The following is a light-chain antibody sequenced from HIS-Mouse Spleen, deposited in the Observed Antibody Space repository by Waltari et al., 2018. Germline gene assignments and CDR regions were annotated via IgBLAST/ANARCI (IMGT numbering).Light chain of an antibody. V-gene: IGLV3-10*01. J-gene: IGLJ2*01. CDR3: YSTDSSGNHRV. CDR1: ALPKKY. CDR2: AES. Sequence: SYELTQPPSVSVSPGQTARITCSGDALPKKYAYWYQQKSGPAPVLVIYAESKRPSGIPERFSGSSSGTMATLTISGAQVEDEADYYCYSTDSSGNHRVFGGGTKLTVL.